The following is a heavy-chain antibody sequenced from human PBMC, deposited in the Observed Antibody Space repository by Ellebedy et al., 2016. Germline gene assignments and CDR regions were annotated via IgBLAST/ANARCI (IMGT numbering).Heavy chain of an antibody. CDR3: ARDTSSGWYWFDP. V-gene: IGHV1-69*13. J-gene: IGHJ5*02. CDR1: GGTFSSYA. D-gene: IGHD6-19*01. Sequence: SVKVSXKASGGTFSSYAISWVRQAPGQGLEWMGGIIPIFGTANYAQKFQGRVTITADESTSTAYMELSSLRSEDTAVYYCARDTSSGWYWFDPWGQGTLVTVSS. CDR2: IIPIFGTA.